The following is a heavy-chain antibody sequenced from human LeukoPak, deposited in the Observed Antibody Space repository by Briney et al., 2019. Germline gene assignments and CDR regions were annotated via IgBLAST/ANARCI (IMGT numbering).Heavy chain of an antibody. D-gene: IGHD5-24*01. J-gene: IGHJ4*02. CDR2: IKQDGSEK. Sequence: GGSLRLSCAASGFTFSSYWMSWVRQAPGKGLEWVANIKQDGSEKYYVDSVKGRFTISRDNAKNTLFLQMNSLRAEDTAIYYCAKDRERWVQLGYFDNWGQGTPVTVSS. CDR3: AKDRERWVQLGYFDN. V-gene: IGHV3-7*01. CDR1: GFTFSSYW.